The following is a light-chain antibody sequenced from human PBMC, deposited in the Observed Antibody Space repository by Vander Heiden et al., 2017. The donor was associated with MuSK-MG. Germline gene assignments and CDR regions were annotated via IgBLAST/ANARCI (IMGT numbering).Light chain of an antibody. V-gene: IGKV2-28*01. J-gene: IGKJ5*01. Sequence: TLMTQSPPSLPVTPAEPASITCSSGQSLLPSNGYNYLDWYLQKPGQSPQLRSYLGANRASGVPDRFSGSGAGTEFTLKISRVEAEEVGVEYCMQALQTPTFGQGTRLEIK. CDR1: QSLLPSNGYNY. CDR3: MQALQTPT. CDR2: LGA.